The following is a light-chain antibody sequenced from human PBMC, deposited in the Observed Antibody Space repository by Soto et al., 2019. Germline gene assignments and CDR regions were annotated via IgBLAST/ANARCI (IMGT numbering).Light chain of an antibody. CDR1: QRVTSSY. CDR3: QQYGSSPWT. J-gene: IGKJ1*01. Sequence: EIVLTQSPGTQSLSPGERVTLSCRASQRVTSSYLAWYQQKPGQAPRLLIYGASSRATGIPDRVSGSGSGTDFSLTISRLEPEAFAVYYCQQYGSSPWTFGQGTKVEI. CDR2: GAS. V-gene: IGKV3-20*01.